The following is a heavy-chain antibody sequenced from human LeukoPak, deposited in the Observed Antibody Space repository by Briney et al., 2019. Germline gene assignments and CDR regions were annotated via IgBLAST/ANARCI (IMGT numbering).Heavy chain of an antibody. V-gene: IGHV4-34*01. CDR3: ARLIACGWVFDY. D-gene: IGHD6-19*01. J-gene: IGHJ4*02. CDR2: INHSGST. CDR1: GGSFSGYY. Sequence: SETLSLTCAVYGGSFSGYYWSWIRQPPGKGLEWIGEINHSGSTNYNPSLKSRVTISVDTSKNQFSLKLSSVTAADTAVYYCARLIACGWVFDYWGQGTLVTVSS.